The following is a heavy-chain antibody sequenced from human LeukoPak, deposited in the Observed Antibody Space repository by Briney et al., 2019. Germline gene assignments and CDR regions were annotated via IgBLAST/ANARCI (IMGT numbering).Heavy chain of an antibody. CDR1: GYTFTGYH. J-gene: IGHJ4*02. D-gene: IGHD2-21*02. V-gene: IGHV1-2*04. Sequence: ASVKVSCKASGYTFTGYHIHWVRQAPGQGLEWMGWINPNSGGTNYAQKFQGWVTMTRDTSISTAYMELSRLRSDDTAVYYCARGSEVTTRYFDYWGQGTLVTVSS. CDR3: ARGSEVTTRYFDY. CDR2: INPNSGGT.